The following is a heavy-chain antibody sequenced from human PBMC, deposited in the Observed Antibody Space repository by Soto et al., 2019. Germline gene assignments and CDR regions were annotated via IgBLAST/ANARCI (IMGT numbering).Heavy chain of an antibody. CDR3: ASLTPGTHYAFWSGYYYYGMDV. CDR2: INHSGST. D-gene: IGHD3-3*01. V-gene: IGHV4-34*01. CDR1: GGSFSGYY. J-gene: IGHJ6*02. Sequence: SETLSLTCAVYGGSFSGYYWSWIRQPPGKGLEWIGEINHSGSTNYNPSLKSRVTISVDTSKNRCSLKLSSLTAADTAVYYCASLTPGTHYAFWSGYYYYGMDVWGQGPTVTVSS.